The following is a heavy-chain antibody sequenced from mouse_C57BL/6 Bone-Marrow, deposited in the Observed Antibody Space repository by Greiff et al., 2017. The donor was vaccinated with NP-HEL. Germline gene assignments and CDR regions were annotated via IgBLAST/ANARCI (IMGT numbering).Heavy chain of an antibody. V-gene: IGHV1-4*01. CDR1: GYTFTSYT. Sequence: VQLVESGAELARPGASVKMSCKASGYTFTSYTMHWVKQRPGQGLEWIGYINPSRGYTKYNQKFKDTATLTAEKSSSTAYMQLSSLTSEDSAVYYCANPPYSNPSLAYGGQGTSVTVSA. CDR3: ANPPYSNPSLAY. CDR2: INPSRGYT. J-gene: IGHJ4*01. D-gene: IGHD2-5*01.